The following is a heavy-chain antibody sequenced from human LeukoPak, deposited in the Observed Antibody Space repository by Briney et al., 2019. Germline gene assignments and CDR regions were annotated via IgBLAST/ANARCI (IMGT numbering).Heavy chain of an antibody. V-gene: IGHV3-30*18. J-gene: IGHJ3*02. CDR1: GFTFSSYG. CDR2: ISYDGSNK. D-gene: IGHD6-19*01. Sequence: PGGSLRLSCAASGFTFSSYGMHWVRQAPGKGLEWVAVISYDGSNKYYADSVKGRFTISRDNSKNTLYLQMNSLRAEDTAVYYCAKTSGQWLTYDAFDIWGQGTMVTVSS. CDR3: AKTSGQWLTYDAFDI.